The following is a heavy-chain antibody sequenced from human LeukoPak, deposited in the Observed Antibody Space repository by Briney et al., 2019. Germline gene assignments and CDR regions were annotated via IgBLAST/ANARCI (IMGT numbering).Heavy chain of an antibody. CDR2: INPNSGGT. D-gene: IGHD4-17*01. J-gene: IGHJ4*02. CDR1: GYTFTGYY. V-gene: IGHV1-2*02. CDR3: ARADTVSFDY. Sequence: GASVKVSCKASGYTFTGYYMDWVRQAPGQGLEWMGWINPNSGGTNYAQRFQGRVTMTRDTSISTAYMDLSRLRSDDTAVYYCARADTVSFDYWGQGTLVTVSS.